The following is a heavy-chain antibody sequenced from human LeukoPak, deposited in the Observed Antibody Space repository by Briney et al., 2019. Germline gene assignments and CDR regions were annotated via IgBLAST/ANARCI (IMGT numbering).Heavy chain of an antibody. D-gene: IGHD3-22*01. V-gene: IGHV1-18*01. CDR2: VSPFNGGT. CDR3: ARVFQYDGTANLWGLLGY. Sequence: GASVKVSCTASGYTFTTYGISWVRQAAGQGLEWMGWVSPFNGGTNYAQKFQGRVTMTTDTSTSTAYMELRSLRSDDTAVYYCARVFQYDGTANLWGLLGYWGQGTLVTVSS. CDR1: GYTFTTYG. J-gene: IGHJ4*02.